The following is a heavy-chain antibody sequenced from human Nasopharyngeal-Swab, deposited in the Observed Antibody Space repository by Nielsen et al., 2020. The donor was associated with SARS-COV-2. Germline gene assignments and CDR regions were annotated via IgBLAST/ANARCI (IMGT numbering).Heavy chain of an antibody. J-gene: IGHJ4*02. V-gene: IGHV3-30*03. CDR1: GSTFSSFA. CDR2: IAHDASNE. Sequence: GGSLRLSCAASGSTFSSFAMPWVRQAPGKGLEWVAFIAHDASNEYYGDSVKGRFSISRDSSKNTLYLQMDSLRGEDTAVYYCARDAPAHYGAFYWGRGTLVTVSS. D-gene: IGHD4-17*01. CDR3: ARDAPAHYGAFY.